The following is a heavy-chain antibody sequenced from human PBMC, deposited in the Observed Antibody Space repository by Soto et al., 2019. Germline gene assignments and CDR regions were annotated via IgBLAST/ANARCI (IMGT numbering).Heavy chain of an antibody. J-gene: IGHJ3*02. V-gene: IGHV1-2*02. CDR3: SRGGGVGVAGSAAFDM. CDR1: GYPVTAYY. D-gene: IGHD3-3*01. Sequence: QLHLVQSGAVVKKPGASVTVSCSASGYPVTAYYMHWVRQAPGRGLEWMGGINPATGAAKYTQTFQGRVTMSRDMSTSTVFMELSGLTSEATALFYCSRGGGVGVAGSAAFDMWGQGTLVTVSS. CDR2: INPATGAA.